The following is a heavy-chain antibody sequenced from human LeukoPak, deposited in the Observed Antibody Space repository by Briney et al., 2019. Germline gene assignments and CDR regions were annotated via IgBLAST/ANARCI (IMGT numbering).Heavy chain of an antibody. V-gene: IGHV4-31*03. J-gene: IGHJ4*02. CDR2: IYYSGRT. D-gene: IGHD5-24*01. Sequence: SETLSLTCNVSGVSITTGSYYWTWIRQHPGKGLEWIGFIYYSGRTDYSPSLKSRAAIDTSKNQFSLKLNSVTAADTAVYYCARRRRDGYNFYFDFWGQGSLVAVSS. CDR3: ARRRRDGYNFYFDF. CDR1: GVSITTGSYY.